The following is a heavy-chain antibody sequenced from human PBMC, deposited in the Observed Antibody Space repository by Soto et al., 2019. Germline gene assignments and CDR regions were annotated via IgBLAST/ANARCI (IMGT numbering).Heavy chain of an antibody. V-gene: IGHV4-31*03. D-gene: IGHD3-22*01. CDR2: IYHSGST. CDR1: GGSISSGDFY. Sequence: PSETLSLTCTVSGGSISSGDFYWSWIRQHPGKGLEWIAYIYHSGSTSFNPSLRSRVTISLDTSKNQFSLKLSSVTAADTAVYYCARETSTMIVDYWGQGTLVTV. CDR3: ARETSTMIVDY. J-gene: IGHJ4*02.